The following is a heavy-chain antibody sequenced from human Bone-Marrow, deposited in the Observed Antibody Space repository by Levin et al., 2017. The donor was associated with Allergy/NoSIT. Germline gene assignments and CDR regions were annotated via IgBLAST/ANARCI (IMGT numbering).Heavy chain of an antibody. V-gene: IGHV1-69*01. J-gene: IGHJ3*02. CDR2: IIPMLSSA. CDR3: ARGQSELKRFAIPPNDAFDI. Sequence: GGSLRLSCKASGNIFRTYAINWVRQAPGQGPEWMGAIIPMLSSANYAQNFQDRVIINADAATSTVYLELSSLRSEDTAVYFCARGQSELKRFAIPPNDAFDIWGQGTMVTVSS. D-gene: IGHD2-8*01. CDR1: GNIFRTYA.